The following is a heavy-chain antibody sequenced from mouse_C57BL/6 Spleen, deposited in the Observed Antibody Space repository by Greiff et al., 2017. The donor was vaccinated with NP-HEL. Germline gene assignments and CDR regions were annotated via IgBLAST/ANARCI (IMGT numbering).Heavy chain of an antibody. CDR3: ATNYGSSYWFAY. V-gene: IGHV1-69*01. J-gene: IGHJ3*01. Sequence: VQLQQPGAELVMPGASVKLSCKASGYTFTSYWMHWVKQRPGQGLEWIGEIDPSDSYTNYNQKFKGKSTLTVDKSSSTAYMQLSSLTSEDSAVYYCATNYGSSYWFAYWGQGTLVTVSA. D-gene: IGHD1-1*01. CDR1: GYTFTSYW. CDR2: IDPSDSYT.